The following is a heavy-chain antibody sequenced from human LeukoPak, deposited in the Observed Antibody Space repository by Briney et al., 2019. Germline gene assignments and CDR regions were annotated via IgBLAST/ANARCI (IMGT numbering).Heavy chain of an antibody. CDR2: IYYSGST. D-gene: IGHD6-19*01. CDR1: GGSISSYY. Sequence: SETLSLTCTVSGGSISSYYWSWIRQPPGKGLEWIGYIYYSGSTNYNPSLKSRVTISVDTSKNQFSLKLGSVTAADTAVYYCARGAVAADFDYWGQGTLVTVSS. V-gene: IGHV4-59*01. J-gene: IGHJ4*02. CDR3: ARGAVAADFDY.